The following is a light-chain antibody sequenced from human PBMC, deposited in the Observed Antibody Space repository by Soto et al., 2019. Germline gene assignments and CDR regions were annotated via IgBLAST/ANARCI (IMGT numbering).Light chain of an antibody. CDR2: GAA. CDR3: QQYGSSRT. Sequence: EIVLTQSPGTLSLSPGERATLSCRASQSVSSSYLAWYQQKPGQAPRLLIYGAASRATGIPDRFSGSGSRTFFTITISRLEPDYFAVYYCQQYGSSRTFGGGTKVEIK. CDR1: QSVSSSY. V-gene: IGKV3-20*01. J-gene: IGKJ4*01.